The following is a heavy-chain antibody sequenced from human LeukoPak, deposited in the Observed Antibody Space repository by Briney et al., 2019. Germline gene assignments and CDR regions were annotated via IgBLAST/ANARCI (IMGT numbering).Heavy chain of an antibody. CDR2: IWFDGSKK. Sequence: GRSLRLSCAASGFTFSSYGMHWVRQAPGKGLEWVAVIWFDGSKKYYADSVKGRSTISRDNSKNTLSLQINSLRAEDTAVYYCARVIGWSQFDYWGQGTLVTVSS. CDR1: GFTFSSYG. J-gene: IGHJ4*02. CDR3: ARVIGWSQFDY. V-gene: IGHV3-33*01.